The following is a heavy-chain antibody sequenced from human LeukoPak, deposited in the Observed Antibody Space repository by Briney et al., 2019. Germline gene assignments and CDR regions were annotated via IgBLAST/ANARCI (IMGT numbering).Heavy chain of an antibody. Sequence: PSETLSLTCAVYGGSFSGYYWSWIRQPPGKGLEWIGEINHSGSTNYNPSLKSRVTISVDTSKNQFSLKLSSVTAADTAVYYCARAYYDSSGYRYYYYMDVWGKGTTVAVSS. D-gene: IGHD3-22*01. J-gene: IGHJ6*03. CDR3: ARAYYDSSGYRYYYYMDV. CDR2: INHSGST. V-gene: IGHV4-34*01. CDR1: GGSFSGYY.